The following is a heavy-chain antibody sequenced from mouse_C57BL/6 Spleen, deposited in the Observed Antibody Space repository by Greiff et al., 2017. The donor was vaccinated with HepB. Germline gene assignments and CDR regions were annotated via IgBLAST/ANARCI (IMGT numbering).Heavy chain of an antibody. D-gene: IGHD2-4*01. CDR2: IDPSDSYT. Sequence: QVQLQQPGAELVMPGASVKLSCKASGYTFTSYWMHWVKQRPGQGLEWIGEIDPSDSYTNYNQKFKGKSTLTVDKSYSTAYMQLSSLTSEDSAVYYCACEITTGRYVDVWGTGTTVTVSS. J-gene: IGHJ1*03. CDR1: GYTFTSYW. CDR3: ACEITTGRYVDV. V-gene: IGHV1-69*01.